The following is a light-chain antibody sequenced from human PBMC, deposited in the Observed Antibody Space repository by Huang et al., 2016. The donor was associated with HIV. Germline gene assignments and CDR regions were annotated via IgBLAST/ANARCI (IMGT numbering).Light chain of an antibody. V-gene: IGKV3-11*01. CDR3: QQRKYWPPIT. Sequence: ETVLTQSPATLSCSPGERATLSCRASQSVNSYLAWYQQKPVQTPRLLIYDASNRATGIPARFSGSGSGTEFTLTISSLEPEDFAVYYCQQRKYWPPITFGQGTRLEIK. CDR1: QSVNSY. CDR2: DAS. J-gene: IGKJ5*01.